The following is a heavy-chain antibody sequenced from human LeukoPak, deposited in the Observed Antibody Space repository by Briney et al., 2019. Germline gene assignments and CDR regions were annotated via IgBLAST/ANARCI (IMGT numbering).Heavy chain of an antibody. CDR1: GYTFTGYY. CDR2: INPYSGDT. Sequence: VASVKVSCKASGYTFTGYYIHWVRQAPGQGLEWMGWINPYSGDTNYAQKFQGRVTMTRDTSINTVSMELRRLTSDDTAVYYCARERDYGDYSWGQGTLVTVSS. J-gene: IGHJ4*02. D-gene: IGHD4-17*01. V-gene: IGHV1-2*02. CDR3: ARERDYGDYS.